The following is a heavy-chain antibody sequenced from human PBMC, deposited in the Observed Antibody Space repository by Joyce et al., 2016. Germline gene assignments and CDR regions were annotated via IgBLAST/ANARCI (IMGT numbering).Heavy chain of an antibody. CDR1: GFTFTTYA. Sequence: EVQLLESGGGLVQPGGSLRLSCAASGFTFTTYALSWIRQAPGEGLEWVSSVRGSGDKAFYADSVRGRFTISRDSSKNTVSLQMNSLRADDTAVYYCAKDMSLAGTGGGFNYWGQGILVVVSS. V-gene: IGHV3-23*01. CDR2: VRGSGDKA. D-gene: IGHD7-27*01. J-gene: IGHJ4*02. CDR3: AKDMSLAGTGGGFNY.